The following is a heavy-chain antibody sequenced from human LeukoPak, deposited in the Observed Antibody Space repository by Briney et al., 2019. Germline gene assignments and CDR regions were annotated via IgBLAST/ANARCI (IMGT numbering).Heavy chain of an antibody. D-gene: IGHD6-19*01. V-gene: IGHV1-2*02. CDR1: GYTFTGYY. Sequence: GASVKVSCKASGYTFTGYYMHWVRQAPGQGLEWMGWINPNSGGTNYAQKFQGRVTMTRDTSISTAYMELSRLRSEDTAVYYCARGDSSGWYPFDYWGQGTLVTVSS. CDR3: ARGDSSGWYPFDY. CDR2: INPNSGGT. J-gene: IGHJ4*02.